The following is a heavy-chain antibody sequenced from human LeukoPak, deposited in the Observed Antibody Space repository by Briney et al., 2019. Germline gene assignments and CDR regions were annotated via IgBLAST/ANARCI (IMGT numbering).Heavy chain of an antibody. Sequence: GGSLRLSCAASGSTFSSYSMNWVRQAPGKGLEWVSYISSSSSTIYYADSVKGRFTISRDNAKNSLYLQMNSLRAEDTAVYYCAVNNYDILTGTDAFDIWGQGTMVTVSS. J-gene: IGHJ3*02. CDR2: ISSSSSTI. CDR1: GSTFSSYS. V-gene: IGHV3-48*01. D-gene: IGHD3-9*01. CDR3: AVNNYDILTGTDAFDI.